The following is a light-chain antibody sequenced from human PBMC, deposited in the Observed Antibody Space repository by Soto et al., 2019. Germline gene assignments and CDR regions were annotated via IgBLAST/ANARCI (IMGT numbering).Light chain of an antibody. V-gene: IGLV2-14*01. CDR3: YSYTSSSTKV. Sequence: QSALTQPASVSGSPGQSITISCTGTSRDIGGYNFVSWYQHHPGKAPKLMIFAVSNRPSGVSNRFSGSKSGNTASLTISGLQPEGEADYFCYSYTSSSTKVFGSGTKLTVL. J-gene: IGLJ1*01. CDR2: AVS. CDR1: SRDIGGYNF.